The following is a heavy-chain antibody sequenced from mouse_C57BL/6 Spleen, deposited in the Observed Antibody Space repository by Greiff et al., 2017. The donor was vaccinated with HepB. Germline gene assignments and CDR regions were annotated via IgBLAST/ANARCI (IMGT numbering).Heavy chain of an antibody. V-gene: IGHV1-64*01. CDR2: IHPNSGST. D-gene: IGHD1-1*01. CDR1: GYTFTSYW. CDR3: ARWGYYGSSPWFAY. J-gene: IGHJ3*01. Sequence: QVQLQQPGAELVKPGASVKLSCKASGYTFTSYWMHWVKQRPGQGLEWIGMIHPNSGSTNYNEKFKSKATLTVDKSSSTAYMQRSSLTSEDSAVYYCARWGYYGSSPWFAYWGQGTLVTVSA.